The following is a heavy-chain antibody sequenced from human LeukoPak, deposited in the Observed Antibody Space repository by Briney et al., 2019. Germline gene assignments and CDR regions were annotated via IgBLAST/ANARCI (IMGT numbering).Heavy chain of an antibody. CDR3: ARETDSGTMIVTNDY. CDR2: IKQDGSEK. J-gene: IGHJ4*02. D-gene: IGHD3-22*01. Sequence: GGSLRLSCAASGFTFSSYAMSWVRQAPGKGLEWVANIKQDGSEKYYVDSVKGRFTISRDNAKNSLYLQMNSLRAEDTAVYYCARETDSGTMIVTNDYWGQGTLVTVSS. CDR1: GFTFSSYA. V-gene: IGHV3-7*01.